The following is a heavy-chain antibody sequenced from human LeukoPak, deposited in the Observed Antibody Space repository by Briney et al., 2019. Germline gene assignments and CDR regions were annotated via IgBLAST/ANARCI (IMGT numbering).Heavy chain of an antibody. D-gene: IGHD6-13*01. CDR1: GFTFSSYA. CDR3: ARSSSWYDY. V-gene: IGHV3-30*04. Sequence: PGGSLRLSCAASGFTFSSYAMHWVRQAPGKGLEWVAVISYDGSNKYYADSVKGRLTISRDNAKNSLYLQMNSLRAEDTAVYYCARSSSWYDYWGQGTLVTVSS. J-gene: IGHJ4*02. CDR2: ISYDGSNK.